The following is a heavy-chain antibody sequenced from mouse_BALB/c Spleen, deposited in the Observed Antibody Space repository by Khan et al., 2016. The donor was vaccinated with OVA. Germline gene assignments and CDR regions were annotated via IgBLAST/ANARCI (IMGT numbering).Heavy chain of an antibody. CDR3: ARAYYGNYREAMDY. CDR2: IWGDGST. CDR1: GFPLTGYG. V-gene: IGHV2-6-7*01. D-gene: IGHD2-10*01. J-gene: IGHJ4*01. Sequence: QVQLKESGPGLMAPSQSLPITCTVSGFPLTGYGVNWVRQPPGKGLEWLGMIWGDGSTDYNSALKSRLNLSKDNSKSQVFLKMNSLQTDDTARYYCARAYYGNYREAMDYWGQGTSVTVSS.